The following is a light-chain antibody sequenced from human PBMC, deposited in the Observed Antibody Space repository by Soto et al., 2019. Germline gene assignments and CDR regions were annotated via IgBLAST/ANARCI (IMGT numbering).Light chain of an antibody. CDR2: WAS. J-gene: IGKJ4*02. Sequence: DIVMTQSPDSLAVSLGERATINCKSSQSVLYSSNNKSYLAWFQQKPGQPPKLLIYWASNRESGVPDRFSGSGAGTDFTLSISSLQAGDVAVYYWQQYYSTPRTFGGGTKVEIK. V-gene: IGKV4-1*01. CDR3: QQYYSTPRT. CDR1: QSVLYSSNNKSY.